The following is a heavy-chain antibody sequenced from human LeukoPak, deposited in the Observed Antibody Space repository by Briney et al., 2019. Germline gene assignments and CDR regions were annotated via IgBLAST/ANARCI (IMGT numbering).Heavy chain of an antibody. Sequence: PGGSLRLSCAASGFTFSSYSMNWVRQAPGKRLEWVSSISSSSSYIYYADSVKGRFTISRGNAKNSLYLQMNSLRAEDTAVYYCATGGRYWFDWGQGTLVTVSS. D-gene: IGHD2-8*02. V-gene: IGHV3-21*01. CDR3: ATGGRYWFD. CDR1: GFTFSSYS. CDR2: ISSSSSYI. J-gene: IGHJ4*02.